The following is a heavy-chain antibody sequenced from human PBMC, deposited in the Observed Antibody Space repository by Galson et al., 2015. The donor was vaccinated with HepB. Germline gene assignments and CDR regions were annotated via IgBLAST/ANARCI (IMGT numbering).Heavy chain of an antibody. J-gene: IGHJ4*02. D-gene: IGHD5-12*01. V-gene: IGHV3-15*07. CDR1: GFTFSNAW. CDR3: TTERMVATIPGGFDY. Sequence: SLRLSCAASGFTFSNAWMNWVRQAPGKGLEWVGRIKSKTDGGTTDYAAPVKGRFTISRDDSKNTLYLQMNSLKTEDTAVYYCTTERMVATIPGGFDYWGQGTLVTVSS. CDR2: IKSKTDGGTT.